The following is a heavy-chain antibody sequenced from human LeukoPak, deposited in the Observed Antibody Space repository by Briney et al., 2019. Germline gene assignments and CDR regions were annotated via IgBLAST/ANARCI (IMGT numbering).Heavy chain of an antibody. V-gene: IGHV3-48*02. CDR1: GFTFSSYH. CDR2: ITSSSDTI. CDR3: ASRPVGATPFDY. J-gene: IGHJ4*02. Sequence: PGGSLRLSCAASGFTFSSYHMNWVRHAPGKGLEWVSYITSSSDTIYYADSVKGRFTISRDNAKNSLYLQMSSLRDEDSAVYYCASRPVGATPFDYWGQGTLVTVSS. D-gene: IGHD1-26*01.